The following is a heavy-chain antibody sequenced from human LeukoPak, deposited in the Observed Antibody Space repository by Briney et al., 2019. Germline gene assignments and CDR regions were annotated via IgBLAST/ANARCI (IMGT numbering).Heavy chain of an antibody. CDR2: IYNSGST. Sequence: SETLSLTCTVSGVSISSLYWSWIRQPPGKGLEWIVYIYNSGSTNSNPPLKSRVTISVDTSTNHFSLKLSSVTAADTALYYCASIMADYDSLTGYYPGFFDYWGQGTLVTVSS. D-gene: IGHD3-9*01. V-gene: IGHV4-59*11. CDR3: ASIMADYDSLTGYYPGFFDY. CDR1: GVSISSLY. J-gene: IGHJ4*02.